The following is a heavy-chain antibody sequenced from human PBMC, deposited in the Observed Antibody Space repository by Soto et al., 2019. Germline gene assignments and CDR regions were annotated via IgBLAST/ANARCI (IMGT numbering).Heavy chain of an antibody. CDR3: ARLIVPKYNYFYGMDV. CDR1: GDNFNSYV. CDR2: IIPILGTT. V-gene: IGHV1-69*01. Sequence: QAQLVQSGAEVKKPGSSVKVSCKASGDNFNSYVISWIRQAPGQGPEWMGAIIPILGTTNYAQNFQGKVLITADASTRTAYMEVNSLRSEDTAVYYCARLIVPKYNYFYGMDVWGQGTAVSVSS. J-gene: IGHJ6*02. D-gene: IGHD5-12*01.